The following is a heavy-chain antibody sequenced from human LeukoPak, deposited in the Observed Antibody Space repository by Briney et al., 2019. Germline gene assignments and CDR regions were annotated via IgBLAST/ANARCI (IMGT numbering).Heavy chain of an antibody. CDR3: ARSNQADDY. V-gene: IGHV3-74*01. CDR1: RFTLSSYW. CDR2: INPGGSSI. Sequence: PRGSLRLSCAASRFTLSSYWTHSVPQVPREGLGWVARINPGGSSINCADSVKGRFTISRDNAKNTLYLQMDSLRAEDTGVYYCARSNQADDYWGQGTLVTVSS. D-gene: IGHD1-14*01. J-gene: IGHJ4*02.